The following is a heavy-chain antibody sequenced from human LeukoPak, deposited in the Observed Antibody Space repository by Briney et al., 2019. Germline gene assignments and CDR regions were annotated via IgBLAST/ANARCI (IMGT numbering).Heavy chain of an antibody. D-gene: IGHD5-24*01. CDR2: INSDESST. CDR1: GFTFSSYW. Sequence: GGSLRLSCAASGFTFSSYWMPWVRQAPGKGLVWVSRINSDESSTSYADSVKGRFTISRDNAKNTLYLQMNSLRAEDTAVYYCAREKAKDGYNFGHDAFDIWGQGTMVTVSS. J-gene: IGHJ3*02. V-gene: IGHV3-74*01. CDR3: AREKAKDGYNFGHDAFDI.